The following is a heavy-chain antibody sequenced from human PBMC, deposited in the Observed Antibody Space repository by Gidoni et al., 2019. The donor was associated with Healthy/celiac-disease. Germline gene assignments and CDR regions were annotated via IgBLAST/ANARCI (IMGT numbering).Heavy chain of an antibody. J-gene: IGHJ4*02. CDR2: INPNSGGT. CDR1: GYTFTGYY. D-gene: IGHD4-17*01. CDR3: ARGLDYGDLHSCCFDY. Sequence: QVQLVQSGAEVKKLGASVKVSCKASGYTFTGYYMHWVRQAPGQGLEWMGWINPNSGGTNYAQKFQGWVTMTRDTSISTAYMELSRLRSDDTAVYYCARGLDYGDLHSCCFDYWGQGTLVTVSS. V-gene: IGHV1-2*04.